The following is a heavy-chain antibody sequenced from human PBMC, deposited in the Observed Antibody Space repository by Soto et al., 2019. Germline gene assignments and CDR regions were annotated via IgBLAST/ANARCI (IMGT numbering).Heavy chain of an antibody. CDR3: ARVWVPGIVVPVRRGYYYYGMDV. D-gene: IGHD2-2*01. Sequence: GGSLRLSCAASGFTFSSYAMHWVRQAPGKGLEWVAVISYDGSNKYYADSVKGRFTISRDNSKNTLYLQMNSLRAEDTAVYYCARVWVPGIVVPVRRGYYYYGMDVWGQGTTVTVSS. V-gene: IGHV3-30-3*01. CDR1: GFTFSSYA. CDR2: ISYDGSNK. J-gene: IGHJ6*02.